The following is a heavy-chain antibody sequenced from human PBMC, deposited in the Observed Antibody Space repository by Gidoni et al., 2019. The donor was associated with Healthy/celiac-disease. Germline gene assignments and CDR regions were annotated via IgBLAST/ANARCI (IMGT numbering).Heavy chain of an antibody. J-gene: IGHJ4*02. V-gene: IGHV3-23*01. Sequence: EVQLLESGGGLVQPGGSLSLSCAASGFTFSSYAMSWVRQAPGKGLEWVSAISGSGGSTYYADSVKGRFTISRDNSKNTLYLQMNSLRAEDTAVYYCAKAGHYYDILTGYYNLAYFDYWGQGTLVTVSS. CDR1: GFTFSSYA. D-gene: IGHD3-9*01. CDR3: AKAGHYYDILTGYYNLAYFDY. CDR2: ISGSGGST.